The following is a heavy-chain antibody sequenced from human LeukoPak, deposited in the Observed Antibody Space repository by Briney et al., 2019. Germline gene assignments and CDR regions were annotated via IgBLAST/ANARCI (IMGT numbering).Heavy chain of an antibody. D-gene: IGHD6-19*01. CDR2: ISGSGVST. V-gene: IGHV3-23*01. CDR1: GFRFSSYA. CDR3: TREMSSGWYAKDY. J-gene: IGHJ4*02. Sequence: GGSLRLSCAASGFRFSSYAMSWVRQAPGKGLEWVSAISGSGVSTYYADSVKGRFTVSRDNSKNTLYLQMNSLRAEDTAVYYCTREMSSGWYAKDYWGQGTLVTVSS.